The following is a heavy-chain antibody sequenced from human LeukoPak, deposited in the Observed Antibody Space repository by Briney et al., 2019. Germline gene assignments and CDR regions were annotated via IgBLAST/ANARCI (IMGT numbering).Heavy chain of an antibody. J-gene: IGHJ4*02. CDR2: IYSGGST. CDR1: GFTVSSNY. Sequence: GGSLRLSCAASGFTVSSNYMSWVRQAPGKGLEWVSVIYSGGSTYYADSVKGRFTISRDNSKNTLYLQMNSLRAEDTAVYYCARVRGDYDYVWGSYRQGAYYFDYWGQGTLVTVSS. V-gene: IGHV3-66*01. D-gene: IGHD3-16*02. CDR3: ARVRGDYDYVWGSYRQGAYYFDY.